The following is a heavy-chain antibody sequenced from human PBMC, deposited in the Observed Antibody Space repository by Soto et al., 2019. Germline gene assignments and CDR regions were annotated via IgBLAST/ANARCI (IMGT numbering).Heavy chain of an antibody. D-gene: IGHD4-17*01. J-gene: IGHJ5*02. CDR2: ISGSGGST. V-gene: IGHV3-23*01. CDR1: GFTFSSYA. Sequence: EVQLLESGGGLVQPGGSLRLSCAASGFTFSSYAMSWVRQAPGKGLEWVSAISGSGGSTYYADSVKGRFTISRDNSKNKLYLQMNSLRSEDTAVYYCAKVPRYGDYRGYNWFDPWGQGTLVTVSS. CDR3: AKVPRYGDYRGYNWFDP.